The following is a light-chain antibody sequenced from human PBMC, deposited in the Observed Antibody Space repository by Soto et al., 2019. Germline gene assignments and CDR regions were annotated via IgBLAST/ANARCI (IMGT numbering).Light chain of an antibody. CDR3: QQYDYSVWT. V-gene: IGKV3-20*01. J-gene: IGKJ1*01. CDR1: QIVSANY. Sequence: EVVLTQSPGTLSLSPGETATLSRRASQIVSANYLAWYQQKPGQAPRLLIYGASSRASGIPDRFSGSGSGTDFTLTISRLEPEDFAVYYCQQYDYSVWTFGQGTKVDIK. CDR2: GAS.